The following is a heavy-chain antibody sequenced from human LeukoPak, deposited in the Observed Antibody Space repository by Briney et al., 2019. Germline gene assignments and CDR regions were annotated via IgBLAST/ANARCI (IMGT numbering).Heavy chain of an antibody. J-gene: IGHJ3*02. CDR1: GGSISSYY. D-gene: IGHD5-18*01. V-gene: IGHV4-59*01. Sequence: SETLSLTCTVSGGSISSYYWSWIRQPPGKGLEWIGYIYYSGSTNYNPSLKSRVTISVDTSKNQFSLKLSSVTAADTAVYYCARETWIQLWKGAFDIWAKGQWSPSLQ. CDR3: ARETWIQLWKGAFDI. CDR2: IYYSGST.